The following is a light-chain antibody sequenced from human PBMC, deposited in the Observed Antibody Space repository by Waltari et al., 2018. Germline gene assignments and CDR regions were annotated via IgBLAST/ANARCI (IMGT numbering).Light chain of an antibody. CDR1: SNDVGGYNS. CDR3: SSQSSNDVVL. J-gene: IGLJ2*01. V-gene: IGLV2-14*01. Sequence: QSALTQPASVSGSPGQSVTIFCAGTSNDVGGYNSVSWYQEHPGQAPRVIIYDVSDRPSGVSDRFSGSKSGNTASLTISGLQAEDEADYYCSSQSSNDVVLFGGGTRLPVL. CDR2: DVS.